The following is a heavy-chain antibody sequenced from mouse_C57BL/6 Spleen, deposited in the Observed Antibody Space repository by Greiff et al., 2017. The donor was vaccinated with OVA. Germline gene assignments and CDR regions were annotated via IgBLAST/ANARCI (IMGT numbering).Heavy chain of an antibody. D-gene: IGHD3-2*02. CDR3: AVGAAQATVAY. Sequence: QVQLQQPGAKLVMPGASVKLSCKASGYTFTSYWMHWVKQRPGQGLEWIGEIDPSDSYTNYNQKFKGKSTLTVDKSSSTAYMQLSSLTSEDSAVYYCAVGAAQATVAYWGQGTLVTVSA. J-gene: IGHJ3*01. CDR2: IDPSDSYT. CDR1: GYTFTSYW. V-gene: IGHV1-69*01.